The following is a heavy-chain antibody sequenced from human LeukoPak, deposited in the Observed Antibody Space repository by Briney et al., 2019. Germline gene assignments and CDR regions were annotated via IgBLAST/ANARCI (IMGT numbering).Heavy chain of an antibody. J-gene: IGHJ4*02. CDR1: GGTFSSYA. CDR2: IIPNLGIA. V-gene: IGHV1-69*04. CDR3: ARGVVRYQLLLLDC. Sequence: GASVKVSCKASGGTFSSYAISWVRQAPGQGLEWMGRIIPNLGIANYAQKFQGRVTITADKSTSTAYMELSSLRSEDTAVYYCARGVVRYQLLLLDCWGQGTLVTVSS. D-gene: IGHD2-2*01.